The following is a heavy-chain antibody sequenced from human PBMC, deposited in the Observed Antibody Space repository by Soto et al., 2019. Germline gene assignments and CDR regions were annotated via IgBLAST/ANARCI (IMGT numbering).Heavy chain of an antibody. J-gene: IGHJ4*02. CDR3: ARDSVISRNVLRYFDWLLPPFDY. CDR2: INSDGSST. CDR1: GFTFSSYW. Sequence: GGSLRLSCAASGFTFSSYWMHWVRQAPGKGLVWVSRINSDGSSTSYADSVKGRFTISRDNAKNTLYLQMNSLRAEDTAVYYCARDSVISRNVLRYFDWLLPPFDYWGQGTLVTVS. V-gene: IGHV3-74*01. D-gene: IGHD3-9*01.